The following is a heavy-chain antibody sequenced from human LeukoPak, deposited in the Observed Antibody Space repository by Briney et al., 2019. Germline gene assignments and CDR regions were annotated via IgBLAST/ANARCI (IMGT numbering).Heavy chain of an antibody. CDR1: GGSISSYY. J-gene: IGHJ4*02. D-gene: IGHD3-22*01. V-gene: IGHV4-59*12. Sequence: PSETLSLTCTVSGGSISSYYWSWIRQPPGKGLEWIGYIYYSGSTNYNPSLKSRVTISVDTSKNQFSLKLSSVTAADTAVYYCARAPMIVVVALFDYWGQGTLVTVSS. CDR3: ARAPMIVVVALFDY. CDR2: IYYSGST.